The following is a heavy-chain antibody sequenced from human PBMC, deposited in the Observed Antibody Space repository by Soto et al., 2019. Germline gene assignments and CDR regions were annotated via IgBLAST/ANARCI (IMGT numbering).Heavy chain of an antibody. CDR1: GDSVSSNSAA. Sequence: SQTLSLTCAISGDSVSSNSAAWNWTRQSPSRGLEWLGRTYYRSKWYNDYAVSVKSRITINPDTSKNQFSLQLNSVTPEDTAVYYCARDRRIVATTKEYYFDYWGQGTLVTVSS. D-gene: IGHD5-12*01. V-gene: IGHV6-1*01. CDR2: TYYRSKWYN. CDR3: ARDRRIVATTKEYYFDY. J-gene: IGHJ4*02.